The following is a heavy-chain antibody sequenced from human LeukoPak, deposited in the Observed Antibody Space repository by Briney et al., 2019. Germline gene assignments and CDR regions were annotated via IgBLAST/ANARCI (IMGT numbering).Heavy chain of an antibody. J-gene: IGHJ4*02. CDR1: GFSISTYA. CDR2: ISGSGGGT. CDR3: AKRGVVIRVILVGFHKEAYYFDS. Sequence: GGSLRLSCAVSGFSISTYAMSWVRQAPGKGLEWVAGISGSGGGTNYADSVKGRFTISRDNPKNTLYLQMNRLRAEDTAVYFCAKRGVVIRVILVGFHKEAYYFDSWGQGALVTVSS. V-gene: IGHV3-23*01. D-gene: IGHD3-22*01.